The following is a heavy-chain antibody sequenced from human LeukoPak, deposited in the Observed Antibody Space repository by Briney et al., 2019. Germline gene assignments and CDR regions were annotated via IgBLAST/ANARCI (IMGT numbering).Heavy chain of an antibody. CDR3: ARQGRGYGGNSDY. D-gene: IGHD4-23*01. J-gene: IGHJ4*02. CDR1: GGSTSSYY. V-gene: IGHV4-59*08. Sequence: SETLSLTCTVSGGSTSSYYWTWIRQPPGKGLEWIGYIYYSGSTNYNPSLKSRVTISVDTSKNQFSLKLSSVTAADTAVYYCARQGRGYGGNSDYWGQGTLVTVSS. CDR2: IYYSGST.